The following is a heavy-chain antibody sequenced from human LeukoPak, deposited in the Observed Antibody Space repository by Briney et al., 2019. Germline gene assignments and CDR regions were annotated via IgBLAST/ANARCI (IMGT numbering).Heavy chain of an antibody. Sequence: SETLSLTCTVSGGSISSYYWSWIRQPAGKGLVWIGRIYTSGSTNYNPSLTSRVTMSVDTSKNQFSLKLSSVTAADTAVYYCAREYYYDSSGLFDYWGQGTLVTVSS. V-gene: IGHV4-4*07. CDR1: GGSISSYY. J-gene: IGHJ4*02. CDR3: AREYYYDSSGLFDY. D-gene: IGHD3-22*01. CDR2: IYTSGST.